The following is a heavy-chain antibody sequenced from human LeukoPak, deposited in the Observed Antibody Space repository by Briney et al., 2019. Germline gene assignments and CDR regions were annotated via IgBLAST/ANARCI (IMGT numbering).Heavy chain of an antibody. V-gene: IGHV3-21*01. Sequence: GGSLRLSCAASGFTFSSYSMNWVRQAPGKGLEWVSSISSSSSYINYADSVKGRFTISRDNAKNSLYLQMNSLRAEDTAVYYCARDLSIAAAGTDLDYWGQGTLVTVSS. CDR2: ISSSSSYI. CDR3: ARDLSIAAAGTDLDY. D-gene: IGHD6-13*01. CDR1: GFTFSSYS. J-gene: IGHJ4*02.